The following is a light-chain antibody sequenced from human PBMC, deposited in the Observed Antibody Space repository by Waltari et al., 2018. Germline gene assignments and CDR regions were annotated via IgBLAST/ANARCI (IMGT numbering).Light chain of an antibody. CDR3: QQYHTYCS. Sequence: DIQMNQSPSTLSASVGDRVTITCRASQTINSWLAWYQQKPGKAPKLLIYKASILESGVPSRFSGSVSGTEFTLTISSLQPDDFATYYCQQYHTYCSFGGGTKVGIK. CDR1: QTINSW. V-gene: IGKV1-5*03. J-gene: IGKJ4*02. CDR2: KAS.